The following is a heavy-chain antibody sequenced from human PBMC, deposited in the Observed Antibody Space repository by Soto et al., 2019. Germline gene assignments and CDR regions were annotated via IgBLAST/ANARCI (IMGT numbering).Heavy chain of an antibody. CDR2: IWYDGSNK. J-gene: IGHJ5*02. Sequence: GGSLRLSCAASGFTFSSYGMHWVRQAPGKGLEWVAVIWYDGSNKYYADSVKGRFTISRDNSKNTLYLQMNSLRAEDTAVYYCAKDQLYDFWSGYLFAPWGQGTLVTVSS. CDR1: GFTFSSYG. CDR3: AKDQLYDFWSGYLFAP. V-gene: IGHV3-33*06. D-gene: IGHD3-3*01.